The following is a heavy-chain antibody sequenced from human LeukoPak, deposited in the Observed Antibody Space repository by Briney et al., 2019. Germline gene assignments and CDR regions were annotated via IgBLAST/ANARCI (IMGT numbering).Heavy chain of an antibody. CDR1: GGTFSSYA. J-gene: IGHJ3*02. Sequence: SVKVSCKASGGTFSSYAISWVRQAPGQGLEWMGGITPIFGTANYAQKFQGRVTIAADESTSTAYMELSSLRSEDTAVYYCARTNSREPAAMGVGAFDIWGQGTMVTVSS. D-gene: IGHD2-2*01. CDR3: ARTNSREPAAMGVGAFDI. CDR2: ITPIFGTA. V-gene: IGHV1-69*01.